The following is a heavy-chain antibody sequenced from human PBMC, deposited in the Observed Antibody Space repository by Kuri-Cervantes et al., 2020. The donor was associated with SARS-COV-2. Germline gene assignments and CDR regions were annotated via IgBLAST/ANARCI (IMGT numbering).Heavy chain of an antibody. J-gene: IGHJ3*02. V-gene: IGHV3-21*01. D-gene: IGHD3-10*01. Sequence: GESLKISCAASGFTFSSYSMNWVRQAPGKGLEWVSSISSGSSYIYYADSVKGRFTISRDNAKNSLYLQMNSLRAEDTAVYYCASAGADAFDIWGQGTMVTVSS. CDR3: ASAGADAFDI. CDR1: GFTFSSYS. CDR2: ISSGSSYI.